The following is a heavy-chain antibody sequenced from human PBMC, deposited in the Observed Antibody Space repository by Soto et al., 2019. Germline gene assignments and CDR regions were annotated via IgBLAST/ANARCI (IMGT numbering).Heavy chain of an antibody. CDR2: INPGDSDI. D-gene: IGHD4-4*01. CDR1: GCSFTTYW. CDR3: ARHEQFYYYYYGMDV. V-gene: IGHV5-51*01. J-gene: IGHJ6*02. Sequence: GESLKISCKASGCSFTTYWIAWVRQMPGKGLERMGIINPGDSDIRYSPSFQGQVTISADNSISTSYLQWSSLKASDTDMYYCARHEQFYYYYYGMDVWGQGTAVTVSS.